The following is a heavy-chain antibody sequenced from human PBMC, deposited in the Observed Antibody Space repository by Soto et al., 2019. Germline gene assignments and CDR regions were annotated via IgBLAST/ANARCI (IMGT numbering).Heavy chain of an antibody. V-gene: IGHV3-7*01. CDR2: INEDGTKR. Sequence: EVQLVESGGGLVQSGGSLRLSCIASGFSLTQYWMSWVRQTPRKGPEWVAKINEDGTKRDYMESVEGRFTISRDNAKNSVSLQMNSLRADDTAVYFCTRWDGRCSGGSCFFDSWGQGTLVTVSS. CDR1: GFSLTQYW. D-gene: IGHD2-15*01. CDR3: TRWDGRCSGGSCFFDS. J-gene: IGHJ4*02.